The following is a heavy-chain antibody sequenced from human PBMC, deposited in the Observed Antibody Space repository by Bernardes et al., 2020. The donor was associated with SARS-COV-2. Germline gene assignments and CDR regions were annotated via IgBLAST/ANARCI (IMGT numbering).Heavy chain of an antibody. CDR1: GGSVSSGSYY. Sequence: LSLTCTVSGGSVSSGSYYWSWIRQAPGKGLEWIGYVYYSGSTNYNASLKSRVSITVDTSKRQFSLKLTSMTAADAAIYYCARSRDYGDFGGILRGYFFDYWGQGTLVTVSS. CDR2: VYYSGST. V-gene: IGHV4-61*01. J-gene: IGHJ4*02. CDR3: ARSRDYGDFGGILRGYFFDY. D-gene: IGHD4-17*01.